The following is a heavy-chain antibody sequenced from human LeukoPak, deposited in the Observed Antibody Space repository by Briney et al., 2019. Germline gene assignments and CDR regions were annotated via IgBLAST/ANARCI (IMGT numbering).Heavy chain of an antibody. CDR2: ISYDGGST. D-gene: IGHD6-6*01. V-gene: IGHV3-30*18. J-gene: IGHJ4*02. Sequence: GGSLRFSCAASGFTFSTYAMHWVRQAPGKGLEWVAIISYDGGSTSYADSVKGRFTISRDNSKNTLYLQMSSLRTEDTSVYYCAKIEGSSSYYFDYWGQGTLVTVSS. CDR3: AKIEGSSSYYFDY. CDR1: GFTFSTYA.